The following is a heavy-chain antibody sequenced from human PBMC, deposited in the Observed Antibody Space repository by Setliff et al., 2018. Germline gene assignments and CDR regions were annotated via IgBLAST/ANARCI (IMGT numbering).Heavy chain of an antibody. D-gene: IGHD1-7*01. CDR3: AKPQLELRWGFES. J-gene: IGHJ4*02. CDR1: GFTLSAYA. V-gene: IGHV3-23*03. CDR2: IYSGDRST. Sequence: PGGSLRLSCADSGFTLSAYAMSWVRQAPGKGLEWVSVIYSGDRSTFYTDSVKGRFTISRDSSKNTLYLQMNSLRAEDTAVYYCAKPQLELRWGFESWGQGTLVTVSS.